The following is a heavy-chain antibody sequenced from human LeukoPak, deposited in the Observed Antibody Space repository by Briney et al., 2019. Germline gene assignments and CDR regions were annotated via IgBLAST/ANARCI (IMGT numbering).Heavy chain of an antibody. V-gene: IGHV4-59*01. CDR2: IYNSGST. CDR3: GRSVAGPDI. CDR1: GVSISSYP. D-gene: IGHD2-21*01. Sequence: PSETLSLTCTVSGVSISSYPWSWIRQPPGRGLEWIGDIYNSGSTNYNPSLKRRVIITADATNNNFPLKLSSVTAADTTVEYCGRSVAGPDIWGHGTMVTVS. J-gene: IGHJ3*02.